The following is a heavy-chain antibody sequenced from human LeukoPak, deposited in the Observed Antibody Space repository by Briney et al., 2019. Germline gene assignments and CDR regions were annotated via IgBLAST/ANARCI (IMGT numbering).Heavy chain of an antibody. V-gene: IGHV3-23*01. J-gene: IGHJ4*02. Sequence: GGSLRISCAASGFTFSSYAMIWVRQAPGKGLEWVSTIGGSGYTTYYADSVKGRFTISRDNSKNTLYLQMDSLRAEDTAVYYCAKRYSGSPYHFDYWGQGSLVTVSS. D-gene: IGHD1-26*01. CDR2: IGGSGYTT. CDR3: AKRYSGSPYHFDY. CDR1: GFTFSSYA.